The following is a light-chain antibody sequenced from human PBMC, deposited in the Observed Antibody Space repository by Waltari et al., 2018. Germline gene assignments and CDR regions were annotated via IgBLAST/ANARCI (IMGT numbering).Light chain of an antibody. CDR2: DAS. Sequence: EIVMTQSPATLSVSPGERVTLSCRASQSISSYLAWYQQKPGQAPRLLIHDASTRATSIPARFGGSGSGTEFTLTISSLPSEDFAVYYCQQYDKWPLTFGGGTEVEIK. CDR1: QSISSY. V-gene: IGKV3-15*01. J-gene: IGKJ4*01. CDR3: QQYDKWPLT.